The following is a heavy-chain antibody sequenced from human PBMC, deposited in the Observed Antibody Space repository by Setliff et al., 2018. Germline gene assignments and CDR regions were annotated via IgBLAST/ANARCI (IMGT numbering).Heavy chain of an antibody. CDR3: ARIKDEYFQN. V-gene: IGHV4-39*01. Sequence: SETLSLTCTVSGGSISSSGYYWSWIRQSPGMGLEWIGSIYYRGSTYYNPSFKSRLTISVDTSQSQFSLKLSSATAADTAIYYCARIKDEYFQNWGQGSLVTVSS. J-gene: IGHJ1*01. CDR1: GGSISSSGYY. CDR2: IYYRGST.